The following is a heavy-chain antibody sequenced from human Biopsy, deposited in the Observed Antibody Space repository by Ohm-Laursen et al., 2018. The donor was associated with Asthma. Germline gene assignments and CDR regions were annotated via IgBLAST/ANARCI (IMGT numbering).Heavy chain of an antibody. V-gene: IGHV4-61*01. J-gene: IGHJ1*01. D-gene: IGHD4-23*01. CDR1: GGSVSSGSHY. CDR2: VFYGGAT. Sequence: GTLSLTCTVSGGSVSSGSHYWSWIRQPPGKGLEWIGYVFYGGATNYNPSLKSRVTISVDASKNQFFLRLSSVTAADTAVYYCARGVVYGGDSYAEYFQHWGQGTLVTVSS. CDR3: ARGVVYGGDSYAEYFQH.